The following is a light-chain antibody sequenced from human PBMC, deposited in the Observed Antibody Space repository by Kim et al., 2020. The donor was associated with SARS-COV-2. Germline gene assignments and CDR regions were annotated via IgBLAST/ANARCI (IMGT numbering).Light chain of an antibody. V-gene: IGKV3-20*01. CDR2: GTF. J-gene: IGKJ2*01. Sequence: PVERAVVYCVASQSISITYLVWYQQKPGQAPRLLIYGTFSRAPGIPDRFIGSGSGTDFTLTISRLEPEDFAVYYCQQYGGSPPYTFGQGTKVDIK. CDR3: QQYGGSPPYT. CDR1: QSISITY.